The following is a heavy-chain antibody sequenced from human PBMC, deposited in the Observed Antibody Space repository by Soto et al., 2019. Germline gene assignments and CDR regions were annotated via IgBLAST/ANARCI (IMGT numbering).Heavy chain of an antibody. D-gene: IGHD6-19*01. V-gene: IGHV3-33*01. Sequence: QVQLVESGGGVVQPGRSLRLSCAASGFTFSSYGMHWVRQAPGKGLEWVAVIWYDGSNKYYAESVKGRFTISRDNSKNTLYLQMNSLRAEDTAVYYCARDRYSSGWYDLDYWGQGNLVTVSS. J-gene: IGHJ4*02. CDR2: IWYDGSNK. CDR3: ARDRYSSGWYDLDY. CDR1: GFTFSSYG.